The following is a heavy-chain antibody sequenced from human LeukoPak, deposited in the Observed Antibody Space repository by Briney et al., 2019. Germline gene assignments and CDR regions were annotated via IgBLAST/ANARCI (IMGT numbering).Heavy chain of an antibody. Sequence: GASVKVSCKASGYTFTSYGISWVRQAPGQGLEWMGRINPNSGGTNYAQKFQGRVTMTRDTSISTAYMELSRLRSDDTAVYYCARGAYYDILTGYYNFDYWGQGTLVTVSS. J-gene: IGHJ4*02. CDR3: ARGAYYDILTGYYNFDY. CDR2: INPNSGGT. D-gene: IGHD3-9*01. CDR1: GYTFTSYG. V-gene: IGHV1-2*06.